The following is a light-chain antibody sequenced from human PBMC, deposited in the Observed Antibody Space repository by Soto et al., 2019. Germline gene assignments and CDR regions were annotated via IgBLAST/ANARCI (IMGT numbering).Light chain of an antibody. V-gene: IGKV3-11*01. CDR3: HQRQRWPRT. CDR2: EAS. Sequence: EIVLTQSPATLSLSPGERATLSCRASQSVGTSLAWYQHKPGQAPRLIIYEASNRAAGIPARFSGSGSGTDFTLTITSLEPEDFAFYYCHQRQRWPRTFGQGTKVDIK. J-gene: IGKJ1*01. CDR1: QSVGTS.